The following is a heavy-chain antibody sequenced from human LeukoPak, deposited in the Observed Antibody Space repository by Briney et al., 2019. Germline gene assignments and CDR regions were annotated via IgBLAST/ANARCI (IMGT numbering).Heavy chain of an antibody. J-gene: IGHJ4*02. CDR2: IYHSGST. V-gene: IGHV4-38-2*01. CDR1: GYSISSDNY. CDR3: ARAPRDSSSSNYMRGFDY. D-gene: IGHD3-22*01. Sequence: SETLSLTCAVSGYSISSDNYWVWIRQPPGQGPEWTGGIYHSGSTYYNPSLKSRVTMSVDTSKNQFSLKLSSVTAADTAVYYCARAPRDSSSSNYMRGFDYWGQGTLVTVSS.